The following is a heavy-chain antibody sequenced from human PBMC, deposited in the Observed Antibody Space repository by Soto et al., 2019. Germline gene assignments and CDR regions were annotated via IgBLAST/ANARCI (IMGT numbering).Heavy chain of an antibody. CDR1: GYSISSGYY. CDR2: IYHSGST. V-gene: IGHV4-38-2*01. Sequence: SETLSLTCAVSGYSISSGYYWGWIRQTPGKGLEWIGSIYHSGSTYYNPSLKSRVTISVDTSKNQFSLKLSSVTAADTAVYYCARGKYSSSPGDYWGQGTLVTVSS. CDR3: ARGKYSSSPGDY. J-gene: IGHJ4*02. D-gene: IGHD6-6*01.